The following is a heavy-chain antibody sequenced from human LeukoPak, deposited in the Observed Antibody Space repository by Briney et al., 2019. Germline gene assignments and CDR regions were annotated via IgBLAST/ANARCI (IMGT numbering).Heavy chain of an antibody. D-gene: IGHD5-18*01. V-gene: IGHV5-51*01. Sequence: GESLKISCKGSGFNFTSYWIGWVRQMPGKGLEWMGIVYPDDSDTRYSPSFQGQVTISADKSIRTAYLQWDSLRASDTAMYYCARHGLTAPTDYWGQGTLVTVSS. CDR2: VYPDDSDT. CDR3: ARHGLTAPTDY. CDR1: GFNFTSYW. J-gene: IGHJ4*02.